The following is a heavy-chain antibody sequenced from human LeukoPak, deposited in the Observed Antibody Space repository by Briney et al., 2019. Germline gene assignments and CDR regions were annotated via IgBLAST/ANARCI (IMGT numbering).Heavy chain of an antibody. J-gene: IGHJ4*02. CDR2: ITYDGYYK. CDR1: GFTFTSYG. CDR3: ARDLSPVVRASPMGY. V-gene: IGHV3-30*03. D-gene: IGHD3-10*01. Sequence: GGSLRLSCAASGFTFTSYGMHWVRQAPGKGLEWVALITYDGYYKYYSDSVKGRFTISSDTSKNTLYLQVNSLRAEDTAVYYCARDLSPVVRASPMGYWGQGTLVTVSS.